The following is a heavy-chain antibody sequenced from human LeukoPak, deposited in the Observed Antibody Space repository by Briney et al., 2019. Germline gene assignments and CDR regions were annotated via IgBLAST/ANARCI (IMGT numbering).Heavy chain of an antibody. J-gene: IGHJ4*02. Sequence: GGSLRLSCAASGFIFSSYSMNWVRQAPGKGLEWVSAISGNGGSTYYADSVKGRFTISRDNSKNTLFLQMNSLRAEDTAVYYCAKGNYDYIWGTLLDYWGQGTLVTVSS. CDR3: AKGNYDYIWGTLLDY. D-gene: IGHD3-16*01. CDR1: GFIFSSYS. CDR2: ISGNGGST. V-gene: IGHV3-23*01.